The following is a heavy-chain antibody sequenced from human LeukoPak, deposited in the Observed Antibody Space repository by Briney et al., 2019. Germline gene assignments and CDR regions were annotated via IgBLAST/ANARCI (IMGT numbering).Heavy chain of an antibody. D-gene: IGHD2-2*01. CDR2: INGNGDNT. CDR3: AKAPYYQPVDY. V-gene: IGHV3-23*01. J-gene: IGHJ4*02. Sequence: GGSLRLSCAASGFTFSNYAMNWVRLAPGKGLEWVSGINGNGDNTYYADSVKGRFTIPRDNSKNTLYLQMNSLRAEDTAVYYCAKAPYYQPVDYWGQGTLVTVSS. CDR1: GFTFSNYA.